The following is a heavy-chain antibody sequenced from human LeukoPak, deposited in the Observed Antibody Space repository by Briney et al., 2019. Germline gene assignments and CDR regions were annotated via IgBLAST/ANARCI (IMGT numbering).Heavy chain of an antibody. Sequence: SETLSLTCTVSGGSISSYYWSWIRQPPGKGLEGIGYIYYSGSTNYNPSLKSRVTISVDTSQNQFSLKLSSVTAADTAVYYCARVRGYDILTGYFDYWGQGTLVTVSS. D-gene: IGHD3-9*01. V-gene: IGHV4-59*01. CDR1: GGSISSYY. J-gene: IGHJ4*02. CDR2: IYYSGST. CDR3: ARVRGYDILTGYFDY.